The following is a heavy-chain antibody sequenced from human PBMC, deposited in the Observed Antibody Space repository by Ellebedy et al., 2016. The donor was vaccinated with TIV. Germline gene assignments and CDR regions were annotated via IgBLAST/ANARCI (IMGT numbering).Heavy chain of an antibody. CDR3: ARQGGSYWANLDS. Sequence: PGGSLRLSCKGSGYKFTNYWIGWVRQMPGHGLEWMGNVWPGDSDARYSPSFQGQVTISVDKSISTAYLQWSSLRASDSAMYYCARQGGSYWANLDSWGQGTLVTVSS. CDR1: GYKFTNYW. CDR2: VWPGDSDA. D-gene: IGHD1-26*01. V-gene: IGHV5-51*01. J-gene: IGHJ4*02.